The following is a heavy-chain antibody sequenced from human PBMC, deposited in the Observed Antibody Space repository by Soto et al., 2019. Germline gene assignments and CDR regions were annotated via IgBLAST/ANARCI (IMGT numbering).Heavy chain of an antibody. J-gene: IGHJ4*02. CDR3: ARHVAVPRTRGFDY. V-gene: IGHV4-4*02. CDR2: IYHSGTT. D-gene: IGHD2-21*01. CDR1: GGSISDNW. Sequence: QVQLHESGPGLVKPSGTLFLTCAVSGGSISDNWWSWVRQPPGKGLEWIGEIYHSGTTYYTPSLRSRVVILVDKSASQISLTLSSVTAADTAVYYCARHVAVPRTRGFDYWGPGTLVAVSS.